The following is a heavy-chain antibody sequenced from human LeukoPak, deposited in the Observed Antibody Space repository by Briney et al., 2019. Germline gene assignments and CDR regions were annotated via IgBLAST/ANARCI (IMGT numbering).Heavy chain of an antibody. CDR2: IYISGST. D-gene: IGHD5-18*01. V-gene: IGHV4-4*07. Sequence: SETLSLTCTVSGASISSYYWSWIRQSAGKRLEWIGRIYISGSTDYNPSLKSRVTMSVDTSRNQLSLKLNSVTAADTAVYYCARDDVDTPTFDYLGQGTLVTVSS. J-gene: IGHJ4*02. CDR3: ARDDVDTPTFDY. CDR1: GASISSYY.